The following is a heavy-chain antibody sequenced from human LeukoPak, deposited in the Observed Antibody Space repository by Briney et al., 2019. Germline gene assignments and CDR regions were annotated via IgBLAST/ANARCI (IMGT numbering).Heavy chain of an antibody. Sequence: GASVKVSCKASDYTFSSYGISWVRQAPGQGLEGMGWINTYNGNTNYAQKLQGRVTMTTDTSTSTAYMELRSLRSDDTAVYFCARQARGYSSGWYQFHFDYWGQGTLVIVSS. CDR2: INTYNGNT. CDR1: DYTFSSYG. J-gene: IGHJ4*02. D-gene: IGHD6-19*01. V-gene: IGHV1-18*04. CDR3: ARQARGYSSGWYQFHFDY.